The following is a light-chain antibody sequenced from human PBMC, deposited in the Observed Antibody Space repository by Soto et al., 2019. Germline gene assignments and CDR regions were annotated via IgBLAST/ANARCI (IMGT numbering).Light chain of an antibody. CDR2: DVN. V-gene: IGLV2-14*03. J-gene: IGLJ2*01. CDR3: SSYTSSSALIL. CDR1: SSDVGGYNY. Sequence: QSALTQPASMSGSPGQSITISCTGTSSDVGGYNYVSWYQQHPGNAPKLMIFDVNSRPSGVSNRFSGSKSGNTASLTISGLQAEDEADYYCSSYTSSSALILFGGGTKLTVL.